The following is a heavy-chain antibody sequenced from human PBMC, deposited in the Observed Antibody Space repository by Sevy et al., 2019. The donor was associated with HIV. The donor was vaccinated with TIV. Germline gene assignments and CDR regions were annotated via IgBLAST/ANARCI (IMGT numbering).Heavy chain of an antibody. CDR2: INPNSVGT. Sequence: ASVKVSCKASGYTFTGYYMHWVRQAPGQGLEWMGWINPNSVGTNYAQKFQGRVTMTRDTSISTAYMELSRLRSDDTAVYYCARYYYGSGSLGYDYWGQGTLVTVSS. D-gene: IGHD3-10*01. CDR3: ARYYYGSGSLGYDY. V-gene: IGHV1-2*02. J-gene: IGHJ4*02. CDR1: GYTFTGYY.